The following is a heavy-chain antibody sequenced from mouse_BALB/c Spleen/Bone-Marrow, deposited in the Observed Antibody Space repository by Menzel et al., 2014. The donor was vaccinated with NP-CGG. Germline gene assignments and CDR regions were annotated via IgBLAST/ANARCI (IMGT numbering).Heavy chain of an antibody. J-gene: IGHJ2*01. CDR1: GFDFSRYW. CDR3: ARLLYYGYFDS. V-gene: IGHV4-1*02. D-gene: IGHD1-1*01. Sequence: EVQGVESGGVLVQPGRSLELSCAASGFDFSRYWMSWVRQAPGKGLEWIGEINPDSSTINYTPSLKDKFIISRDNAKNTLYLQMSKVRSEDTALYYCARLLYYGYFDSWGQGTTLTVSS. CDR2: INPDSSTI.